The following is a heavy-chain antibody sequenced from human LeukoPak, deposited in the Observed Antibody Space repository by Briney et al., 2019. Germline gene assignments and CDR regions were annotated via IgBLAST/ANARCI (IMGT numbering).Heavy chain of an antibody. J-gene: IGHJ4*02. V-gene: IGHV1-24*01. CDR2: FYPEDGER. Sequence: PGASVKVSCKVSGYTLTELSMHWVRQARGKGREGMGGFYPEDGERIYAEKVEGRVTMTEETYTDTAYMEVSSLRSEDTAVYYCATWGTAMFDYWGQGTLVTVSS. D-gene: IGHD5-18*01. CDR1: GYTLTELS. CDR3: ATWGTAMFDY.